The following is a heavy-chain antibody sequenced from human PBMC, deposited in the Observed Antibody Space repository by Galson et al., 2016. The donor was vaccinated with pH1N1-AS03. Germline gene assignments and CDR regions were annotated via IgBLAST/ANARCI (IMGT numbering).Heavy chain of an antibody. Sequence: TLSLTCPVSRGSFGGAYWTWIRQPPGKGLEWIGEIIIGRGLPPTYTPSLKRRVTISIDTSRGELSLKLRSVTAADTGVYYCARRPTGIDYWGQGVQVTVSS. CDR2: IIIGRGLPP. D-gene: IGHD3-10*01. CDR1: RGSFGGAY. J-gene: IGHJ4*02. CDR3: ARRPTGIDY. V-gene: IGHV4-34*12.